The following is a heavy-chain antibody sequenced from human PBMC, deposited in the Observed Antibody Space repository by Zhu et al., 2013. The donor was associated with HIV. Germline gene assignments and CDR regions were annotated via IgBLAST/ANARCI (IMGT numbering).Heavy chain of an antibody. CDR2: IIPIFGTA. J-gene: IGHJ5*02. D-gene: IGHD6-6*01. Sequence: QVQLVQSGAEVKKPGSSVKVSCKASGGTFSSYAISWVRQAPGQGLEWMGGIIPIFGTANYAQKFQGRVTITADESTSTAYMELSSLRSEDTAVYYCARVPGRIAARLAGPKGWFDPWGRGNPGHRLL. V-gene: IGHV1-69*01. CDR3: ARVPGRIAARLAGPKGWFDP. CDR1: GGTFSSYA.